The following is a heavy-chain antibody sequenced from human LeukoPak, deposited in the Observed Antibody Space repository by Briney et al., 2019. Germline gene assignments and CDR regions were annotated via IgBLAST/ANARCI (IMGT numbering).Heavy chain of an antibody. D-gene: IGHD6-19*01. CDR3: ARGQWLVLRGEPVDY. CDR2: ISYDGSNK. V-gene: IGHV3-30-3*01. Sequence: PGGSLRLSCAASGFTFSSYAMHWVRLAPGKGLEWVAVISYDGSNKYYADSVKGRFTISRDNSKNTLYLQMNSLRAEDTAVYYCARGQWLVLRGEPVDYWGQGTLVTVSS. J-gene: IGHJ4*02. CDR1: GFTFSSYA.